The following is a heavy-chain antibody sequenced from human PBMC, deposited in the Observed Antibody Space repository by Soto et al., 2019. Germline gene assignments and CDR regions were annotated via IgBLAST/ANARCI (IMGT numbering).Heavy chain of an antibody. Sequence: GGSLRLSCTASGFTFSNYDMNWVRQAPGKGLEWVSYISSSSSTKYYADSVKGRFTISRDNAKNSLYLQMDSLRDEDTAVYYCASPPWVTTNNWFDPWGQGTLVTVSS. CDR3: ASPPWVTTNNWFDP. CDR2: ISSSSSTK. J-gene: IGHJ5*02. CDR1: GFTFSNYD. V-gene: IGHV3-48*02. D-gene: IGHD4-17*01.